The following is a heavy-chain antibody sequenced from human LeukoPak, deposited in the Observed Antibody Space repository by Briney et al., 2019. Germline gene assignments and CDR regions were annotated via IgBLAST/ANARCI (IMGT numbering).Heavy chain of an antibody. D-gene: IGHD3-10*01. CDR1: GFGLSVLS. J-gene: IGHJ4*02. V-gene: IGHV1-24*01. CDR3: STDSGRSYFYFDF. Sequence: ASVNVSCKISGFGLSVLSIHWMRQAPGTGLEWVGGIRPETGEPIFAQKFRGRVTITEDTFTDTGYLELRGLTSEDTAVYYCSTDSGRSYFYFDFWGQGTLVTVSS. CDR2: IRPETGEP.